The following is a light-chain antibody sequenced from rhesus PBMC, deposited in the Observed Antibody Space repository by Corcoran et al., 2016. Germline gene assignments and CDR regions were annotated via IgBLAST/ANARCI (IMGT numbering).Light chain of an antibody. CDR2: KAS. CDR1: QSISSW. V-gene: IGKV1-22*01. CDR3: LQYSSSPLT. J-gene: IGKJ4*01. Sequence: DIQMTQSPSSLSASVGDTVTITCRASQSISSWLDWYQQKPGKAPTPLSDKASSLQSGVPSRFSGIGAGTVCTLTISSLQPEDCATYYCLQYSSSPLTFGGGTKVEIK.